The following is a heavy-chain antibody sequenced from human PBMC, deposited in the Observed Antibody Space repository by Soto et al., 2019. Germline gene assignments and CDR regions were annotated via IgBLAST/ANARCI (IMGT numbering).Heavy chain of an antibody. J-gene: IGHJ4*02. CDR3: ARALYSSSVIDN. CDR2: INHSGST. Sequence: SETLSLTCAVYGGSFSGHYCRWILQPPGKGLEWIGEINHSGSTNYNPSLKSRVTISVDTSKNQFSLKLSSVTAADTAVYYCARALYSSSVIDNWGQGTLVTVYS. V-gene: IGHV4-34*01. CDR1: GGSFSGHY. D-gene: IGHD6-6*01.